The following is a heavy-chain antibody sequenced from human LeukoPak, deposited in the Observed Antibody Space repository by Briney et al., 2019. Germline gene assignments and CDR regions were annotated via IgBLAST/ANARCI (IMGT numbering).Heavy chain of an antibody. Sequence: TSETLSLTCTVSGGSISSGDYYWSWIRQPPGKGLEWIGYIYYSGSTYYNPSLKSRVTISVDTSKNQFSLKLSSVTAADTAVYYCARDRYYDFWSGPRSHFDYWGQGTPVTVSS. CDR3: ARDRYYDFWSGPRSHFDY. CDR1: GGSISSGDYY. J-gene: IGHJ4*02. D-gene: IGHD3-3*01. V-gene: IGHV4-30-4*08. CDR2: IYYSGST.